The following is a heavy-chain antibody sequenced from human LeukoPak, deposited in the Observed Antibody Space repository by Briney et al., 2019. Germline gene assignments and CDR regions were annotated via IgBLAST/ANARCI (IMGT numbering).Heavy chain of an antibody. J-gene: IGHJ4*02. CDR3: ARVEMATIYEASSPGGPPDY. D-gene: IGHD5-24*01. CDR1: EGTFSSYA. Sequence: ASVKVSCKGSEGTFSSYAISWVRQAPGQGLEWMGGIIPIFGTANYAQNFQGRLTITADKSTSTAYMELSSLRSEGTAVYYCARVEMATIYEASSPGGPPDYWGQGTLVTVSS. CDR2: IIPIFGTA. V-gene: IGHV1-69*06.